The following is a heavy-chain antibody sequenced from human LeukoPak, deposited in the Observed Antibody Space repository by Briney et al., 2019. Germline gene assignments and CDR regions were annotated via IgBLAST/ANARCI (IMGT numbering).Heavy chain of an antibody. Sequence: AGRSLRLSCAASGFTFSSYGMHWVRQAPGKGLEWVAVIWYDGSNKYYADSVKGRFTISRDNSKNTLYLQMNSLRAEDTAVYYCARGRDFWSGYYWGYYFDYWGQGTLVTVSS. CDR2: IWYDGSNK. V-gene: IGHV3-33*01. CDR3: ARGRDFWSGYYWGYYFDY. J-gene: IGHJ4*02. D-gene: IGHD3-3*01. CDR1: GFTFSSYG.